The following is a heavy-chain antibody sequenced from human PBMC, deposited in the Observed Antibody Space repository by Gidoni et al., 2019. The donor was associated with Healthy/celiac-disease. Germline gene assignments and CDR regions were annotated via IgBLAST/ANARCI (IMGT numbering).Heavy chain of an antibody. J-gene: IGHJ6*02. CDR2: INSDGSST. CDR1: GFPFSSYW. CDR3: AREAYYYGMDV. Sequence: EVQLVESGGGLVQPGGSLRLSCAASGFPFSSYWMHWVRHAPGKGLGWVSRINSDGSSTSYADSVEGRFTISRDDAKNTLYVQMNSLRAEDTAVYYCAREAYYYGMDVWGQGTTVTVSS. V-gene: IGHV3-74*01.